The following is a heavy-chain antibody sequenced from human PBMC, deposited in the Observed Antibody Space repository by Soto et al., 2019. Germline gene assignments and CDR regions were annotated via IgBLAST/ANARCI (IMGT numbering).Heavy chain of an antibody. J-gene: IGHJ2*01. CDR3: ARPDFGDYWYFDL. Sequence: QAQLVQSGAEVKKPGSSVKVSCKASGGTFSSHTFSWVRQAPGQGLEWMGRIIPALGTATYAQKFQGRVTITAEESATTVYMELNSLRSEDTAVYYCARPDFGDYWYFDLWGRGTLVTVSS. CDR2: IIPALGTA. CDR1: GGTFSSHT. D-gene: IGHD4-17*01. V-gene: IGHV1-69*08.